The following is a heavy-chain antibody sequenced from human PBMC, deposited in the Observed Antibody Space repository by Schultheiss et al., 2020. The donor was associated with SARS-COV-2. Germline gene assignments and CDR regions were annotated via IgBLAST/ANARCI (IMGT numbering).Heavy chain of an antibody. CDR1: GFTFSSYS. D-gene: IGHD1-7*01. CDR2: IWYDGSNK. CDR3: ARDKGDWNYDAYYYGMDV. Sequence: GGSLRLSCAASGFTFSSYSMHWVRQAPGKGLEWVAVIWYDGSNKYYADSVKGRFTISRDNSKNTLYLQMNSLRAEDTAVYYCARDKGDWNYDAYYYGMDVWGQGTTVTVSS. V-gene: IGHV3-33*08. J-gene: IGHJ6*02.